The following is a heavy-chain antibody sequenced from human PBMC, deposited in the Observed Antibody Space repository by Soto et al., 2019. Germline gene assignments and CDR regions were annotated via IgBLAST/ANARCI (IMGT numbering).Heavy chain of an antibody. CDR1: GGSFSDYY. J-gene: IGHJ5*02. D-gene: IGHD3-22*01. CDR2: INHSGGT. CDR3: ARASPQVVVITWFDP. Sequence: PSETLSLTCAVYGGSFSDYYWSWIRQPPGKGLEWIGEINHSGGTNYNPSLKSRVTISVDTSKNQFSLKLSSVTAADTAVYYCARASPQVVVITWFDPWGQGTLVTVFS. V-gene: IGHV4-34*01.